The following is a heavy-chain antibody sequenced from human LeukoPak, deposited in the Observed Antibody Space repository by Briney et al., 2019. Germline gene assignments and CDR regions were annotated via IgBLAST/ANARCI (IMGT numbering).Heavy chain of an antibody. CDR1: GGSFSGYY. Sequence: SETLSLTCAVYGGSFSGYYWSWIRQPPGKGLEWIGEINHSGSTNYNPSLKSRVTISVDTPKNQFSLKLSSVTAADTAVYYCARTYYYYGMDVWGHGTTVTVSS. CDR2: INHSGST. CDR3: ARTYYYYGMDV. V-gene: IGHV4-34*01. J-gene: IGHJ6*02.